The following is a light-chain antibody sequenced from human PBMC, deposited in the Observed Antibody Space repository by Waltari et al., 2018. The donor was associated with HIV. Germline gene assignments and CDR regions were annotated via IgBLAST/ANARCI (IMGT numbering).Light chain of an antibody. Sequence: QSALPQPASVSGSPGQSITISCTGTTNDVDDCNYVSWYQHHPGNAPKVIIYEGNNRPSGVSNRFSGSNSGNTASLTISGLQAEDEADYFCTSYISSSSPVFGGWTKLTVL. CDR3: TSYISSSSPV. J-gene: IGLJ3*02. CDR1: TNDVDDCNY. V-gene: IGLV2-14*01. CDR2: EGN.